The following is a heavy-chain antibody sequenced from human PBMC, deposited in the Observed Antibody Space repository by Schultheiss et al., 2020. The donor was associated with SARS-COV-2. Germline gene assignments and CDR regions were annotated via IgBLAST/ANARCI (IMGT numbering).Heavy chain of an antibody. CDR3: ARGGVTDFWSGYSRSYWYFDL. CDR2: INHSGST. D-gene: IGHD3-3*01. Sequence: SETLSLTCGVYGGSFSGFYWSWIRQSPGKGLEWIGEINHSGSTNYNPSLKSRVTISVDTSKNQFSLKLSSVTAADTAVYYCARGGVTDFWSGYSRSYWYFDLWGRGTLVTVSS. CDR1: GGSFSGFY. V-gene: IGHV4-34*01. J-gene: IGHJ2*01.